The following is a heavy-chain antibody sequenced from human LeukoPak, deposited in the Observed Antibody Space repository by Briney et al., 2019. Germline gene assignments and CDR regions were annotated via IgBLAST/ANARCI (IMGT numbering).Heavy chain of an antibody. CDR3: ARGRAAMRFDY. D-gene: IGHD5-18*01. J-gene: IGHJ4*02. Sequence: KSSETQTLICTVSGGSISSYYWSWIRQPPGKGLEWIGYIYYSGSTNYNPSLKSRVTISVDTSKNQFSLKLSSVTAADTAVYYCARGRAAMRFDYWGQGALWAASS. CDR2: IYYSGST. CDR1: GGSISSYY. V-gene: IGHV4-59*01.